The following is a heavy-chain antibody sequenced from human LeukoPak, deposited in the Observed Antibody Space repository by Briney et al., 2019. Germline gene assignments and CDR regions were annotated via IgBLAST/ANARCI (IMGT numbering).Heavy chain of an antibody. CDR1: GYTFTGYY. CDR2: INPNSGGT. D-gene: IGHD3-9*01. J-gene: IGHJ4*02. V-gene: IGHV1-2*02. CDR3: ARVPSDILTGYYGTLDY. Sequence: ASVKVSCKASGYTFTGYYMHWVRQAPGQGLEWMGWINPNSGGTNYAQKFQGRVTMTRDTSISTAYMELSRLRSDDTAVYYCARVPSDILTGYYGTLDYWGQGTLVTVSS.